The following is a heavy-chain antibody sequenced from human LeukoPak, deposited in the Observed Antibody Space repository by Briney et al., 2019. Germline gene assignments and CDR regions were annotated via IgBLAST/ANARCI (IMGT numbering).Heavy chain of an antibody. CDR1: GFSVTNNY. CDR2: FYVGGAT. Sequence: GGSRRLSCAVSGFSVTNNYMSWVRQAPGKGLEWVSVFYVGGATYYAASVKGRFTISRDNSENTLYLQMKSLRAEDTAVYYCARGDGYNFFDYWGQGTLVTVSS. D-gene: IGHD5-24*01. J-gene: IGHJ4*02. CDR3: ARGDGYNFFDY. V-gene: IGHV3-53*01.